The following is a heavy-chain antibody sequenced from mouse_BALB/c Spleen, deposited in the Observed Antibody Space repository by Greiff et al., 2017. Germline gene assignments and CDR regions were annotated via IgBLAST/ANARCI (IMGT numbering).Heavy chain of an antibody. Sequence: EVKVVESGGGLVKPGGCLTLSCAVSGFTFSSYAMSWVRQTPEKRLEWVASIRSGGSTYYPDSVKGRFTISRDNARNILYLQMSSLRTEDTAMYYCARESGSSRLYCAMDYWGQGTSVTVSS. CDR1: GFTFSSYA. D-gene: IGHD1-1*01. CDR3: ARESGSSRLYCAMDY. CDR2: IRSGGST. V-gene: IGHV5-6-5*01. J-gene: IGHJ4*01.